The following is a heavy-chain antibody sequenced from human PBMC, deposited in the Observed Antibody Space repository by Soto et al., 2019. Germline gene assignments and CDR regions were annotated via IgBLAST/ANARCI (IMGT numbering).Heavy chain of an antibody. J-gene: IGHJ6*02. V-gene: IGHV4-38-2*01. CDR1: GYSIASGYY. CDR2: IYHAGSV. CDR3: ARTFDYYGMDV. Sequence: SETLSLTCAVSGYSIASGYYWAWIRQSPGKGLEWIGSIYHAGSVYYNPSLNSRVAVSLGTSKNHFSLKLTSVTAADTAVYYCARTFDYYGMDVWGQGTTVTVSS.